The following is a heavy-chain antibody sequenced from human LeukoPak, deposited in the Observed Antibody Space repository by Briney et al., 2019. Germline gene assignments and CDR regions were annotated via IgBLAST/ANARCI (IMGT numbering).Heavy chain of an antibody. J-gene: IGHJ3*02. CDR3: AKDPRVGGNPTDAFDT. Sequence: GGSLRLSCAASGFTFSSYGMHWVRQAPGKGLEWVAFIRYDGSNKYYADSVKGRFTISRDNSKNTLYLQMNSLRAEDTAVYYCAKDPRVGGNPTDAFDTWGQGTMVTVSS. D-gene: IGHD1-26*01. CDR1: GFTFSSYG. V-gene: IGHV3-30*02. CDR2: IRYDGSNK.